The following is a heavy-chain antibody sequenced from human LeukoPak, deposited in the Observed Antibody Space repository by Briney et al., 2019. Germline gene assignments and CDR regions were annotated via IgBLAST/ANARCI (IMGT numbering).Heavy chain of an antibody. CDR1: GFTFSDYY. J-gene: IGHJ4*02. Sequence: GGSLRLSCAASGFTFSDYYMSWIRQAPGKGLEWVSYISSSGSTIYYADSVKGRFTISRDNAKNSLYLQMNSLRAEDTAVYYCARESYYDSSGYYYLFDHWGQGTLVTVSS. CDR2: ISSSGSTI. V-gene: IGHV3-11*04. CDR3: ARESYYDSSGYYYLFDH. D-gene: IGHD3-22*01.